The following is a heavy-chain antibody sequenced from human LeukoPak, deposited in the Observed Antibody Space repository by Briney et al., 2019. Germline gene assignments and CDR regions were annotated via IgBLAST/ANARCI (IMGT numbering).Heavy chain of an antibody. CDR1: GYTFTSYD. Sequence: ASVKVSCKASGYTFTSYDINWVRQATEQGLEWMGWMNPNSGNTGYAQKFQGRVTITRNTSISTAYMELSSLRSEDTAVYYCARGGPKRRDGCNPEFDYWGQGTLVTVSS. CDR2: MNPNSGNT. CDR3: ARGGPKRRDGCNPEFDY. D-gene: IGHD5-24*01. J-gene: IGHJ4*02. V-gene: IGHV1-8*03.